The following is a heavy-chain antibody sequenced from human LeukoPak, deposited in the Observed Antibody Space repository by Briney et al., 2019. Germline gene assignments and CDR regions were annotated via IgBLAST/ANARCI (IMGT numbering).Heavy chain of an antibody. CDR1: GFTFSTYA. J-gene: IGHJ4*02. Sequence: PGGSLRLSCTASGFTFSTYAMTWVRQAPGKGLEWTSSMSSGSRYIYYADSVRGRFTISRDNTKNSLYLVMNNLRGEDTAIYYCARDRPTGASRVFVVQWGQGTPVTVSS. D-gene: IGHD2-15*01. V-gene: IGHV3-21*06. CDR3: ARDRPTGASRVFVVQ. CDR2: MSSGSRYI.